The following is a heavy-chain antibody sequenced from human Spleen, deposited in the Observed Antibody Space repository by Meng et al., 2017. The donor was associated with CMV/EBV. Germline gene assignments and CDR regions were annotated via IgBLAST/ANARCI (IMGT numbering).Heavy chain of an antibody. CDR1: GDSISSGYY. CDR2: IFYSGTT. D-gene: IGHD3-16*01. CDR3: ARDLVGWFDP. Sequence: SETLSLTCTVSGDSISSGYYWGWIRQPPGKGLEWIGSIFYSGTTYFNPSLKSRVTISVDTSKNQFSLKLSSVTAADTAIYYCARDLVGWFDPWGQGTLVTVSS. J-gene: IGHJ5*02. V-gene: IGHV4-38-2*02.